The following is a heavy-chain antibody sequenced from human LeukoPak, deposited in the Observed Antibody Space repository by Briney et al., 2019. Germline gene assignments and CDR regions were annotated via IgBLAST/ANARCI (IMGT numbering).Heavy chain of an antibody. J-gene: IGHJ4*02. CDR2: IIPILGIA. CDR3: ARSDFTIFGVVIIQDEGYFDY. V-gene: IGHV1-69*04. Sequence: ASVKVSCKASGGTFSSYAISWVRQAPGQGLEWMGRIIPILGIANYVQKFQGRVTITADKSTSTAYMELSSLRSEDTAVYYCARSDFTIFGVVIIQDEGYFDYWGQGTLVTVSS. D-gene: IGHD3-3*01. CDR1: GGTFSSYA.